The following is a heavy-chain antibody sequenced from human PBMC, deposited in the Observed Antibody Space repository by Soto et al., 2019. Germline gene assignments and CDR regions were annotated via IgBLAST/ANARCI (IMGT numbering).Heavy chain of an antibody. CDR1: GFTFSSYA. V-gene: IGHV3-23*01. CDR3: ARMGYCSGGSCYSNYYYGMDV. CDR2: ISGSGGST. J-gene: IGHJ6*02. Sequence: PGGSLRLSCAASGFTFSSYAMSWVRQAPGKGLEWVSAISGSGGSTYYADSVKGRFTISRDNSKNTLYLQMNSLRAEDTVVYYCARMGYCSGGSCYSNYYYGMDVWGQGTTVTVSS. D-gene: IGHD2-15*01.